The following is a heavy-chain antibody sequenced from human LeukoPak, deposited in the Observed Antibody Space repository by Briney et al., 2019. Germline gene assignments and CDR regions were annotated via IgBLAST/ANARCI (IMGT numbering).Heavy chain of an antibody. V-gene: IGHV4-39*01. J-gene: IGHJ4*02. D-gene: IGHD2-21*02. CDR2: IYYSGST. Sequence: PSETLSLTCTVSGDSISSSSYYWGWIRQPPGKGLEWIGSIYYSGSTYYNPSLKSRVTISVDTSKNQFSLKLSSVTAADTAVYYCARAYCVGDCSVLHIYFDYWGQGTLVTVSS. CDR1: GDSISSSSYY. CDR3: ARAYCVGDCSVLHIYFDY.